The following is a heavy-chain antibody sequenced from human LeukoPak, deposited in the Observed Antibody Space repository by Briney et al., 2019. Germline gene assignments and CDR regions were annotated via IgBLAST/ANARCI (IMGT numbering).Heavy chain of an antibody. CDR2: ITSSGDAT. CDR3: AKDRPNYHESNGHYYRLNGDS. CDR1: GFTFNIYA. D-gene: IGHD3-22*01. Sequence: GGSLRLSCAASGFTFNIYAMSWVRQAPGKRLEWVSSITSSGDATFHADSVKDRFTISRDNSKSTLYLQMSRLRVEDTAVYYCAKDRPNYHESNGHYYRLNGDSWGQGTLVTVSS. J-gene: IGHJ5*01. V-gene: IGHV3-23*01.